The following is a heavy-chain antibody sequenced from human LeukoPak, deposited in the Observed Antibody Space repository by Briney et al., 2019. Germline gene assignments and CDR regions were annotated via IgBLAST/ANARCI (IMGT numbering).Heavy chain of an antibody. J-gene: IGHJ4*02. Sequence: SETLSLTCTVSGGSISSYYWNWIRQPPGKGLEWIGYIYYSGSTNYNPSLKSRVTISVDTSKNQFSLKLSSVTAADTAVYYCARLSGYCSSTSCYHFDYWGQGTLVTVSS. D-gene: IGHD2-2*01. CDR1: GGSISSYY. V-gene: IGHV4-59*08. CDR2: IYYSGST. CDR3: ARLSGYCSSTSCYHFDY.